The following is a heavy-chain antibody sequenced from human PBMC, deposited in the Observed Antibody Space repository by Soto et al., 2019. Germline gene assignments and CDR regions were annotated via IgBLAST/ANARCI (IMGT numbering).Heavy chain of an antibody. V-gene: IGHV4-31*03. Sequence: SETLSLTCTVSGGSISSGGYYWSWIRQHPGKGLEWIGYIYYSGSTYYNPSLKSRVTISVDTSKNQFPLKLSSVTAADTAVYYCARAYYDFWSGYYTGMMVYYYYMDVWGKGTTVTVS. D-gene: IGHD3-3*01. CDR1: GGSISSGGYY. J-gene: IGHJ6*03. CDR2: IYYSGST. CDR3: ARAYYDFWSGYYTGMMVYYYYMDV.